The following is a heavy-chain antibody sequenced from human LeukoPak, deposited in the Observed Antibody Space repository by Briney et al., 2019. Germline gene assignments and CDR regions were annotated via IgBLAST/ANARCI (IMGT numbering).Heavy chain of an antibody. V-gene: IGHV4-39*01. J-gene: IGHJ4*02. CDR1: GGSISSNYFY. D-gene: IGHD5-18*01. Sequence: SETLSLTCTFPGGSISSNYFYWGWIRQPPGKGLEWIGTISYSGSTYYNPSLKSRVTISVDTSKNQFSLKLSSVTATDTAVYYCARSRGRSYGSWGQGSLVTVSS. CDR2: ISYSGST. CDR3: ARSRGRSYGS.